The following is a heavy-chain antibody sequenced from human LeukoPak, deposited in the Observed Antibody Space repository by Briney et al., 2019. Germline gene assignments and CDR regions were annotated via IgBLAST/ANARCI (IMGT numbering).Heavy chain of an antibody. CDR2: INPNSGGT. D-gene: IGHD6-13*01. Sequence: GASVKVSCKASGYTFTGYYMHWVRQAPGQGLEWMGWINPNSGGTNYAQKFQGRVTMTRDTSISTAYMELSRLRSDDTALYYCARGIGAAAGPYYFDYWGQGTLVTVSS. CDR1: GYTFTGYY. V-gene: IGHV1-2*02. J-gene: IGHJ4*02. CDR3: ARGIGAAAGPYYFDY.